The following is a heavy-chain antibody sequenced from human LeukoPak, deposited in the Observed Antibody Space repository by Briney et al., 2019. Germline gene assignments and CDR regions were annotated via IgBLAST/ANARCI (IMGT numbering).Heavy chain of an antibody. CDR3: AREPNWSPTTPGYFDL. Sequence: GGSLRLSCATSGFTFSSFSMNWVRQAPGKGLEWVSYIRGGSSDIHYAGSVKGRFTISRDNSKNTVYLQMDSLRAEDTAMYYCAREPNWSPTTPGYFDLWGRGTLVTVSS. V-gene: IGHV3-21*05. J-gene: IGHJ2*01. CDR1: GFTFSSFS. CDR2: IRGGSSDI. D-gene: IGHD4-17*01.